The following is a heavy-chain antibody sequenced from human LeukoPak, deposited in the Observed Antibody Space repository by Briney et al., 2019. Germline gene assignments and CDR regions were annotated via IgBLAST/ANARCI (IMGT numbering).Heavy chain of an antibody. Sequence: ASVKVSCKVSGYTLTELSMHWVRQAPGKGLEWMGGFDPEDGEIIYAQKFQGRVTMTEDTSTDTAYMELSSLRSEDTAVYYCATGLSREAWFDPWGQGTLVTVSS. D-gene: IGHD2-2*01. CDR2: FDPEDGEI. CDR3: ATGLSREAWFDP. V-gene: IGHV1-24*01. CDR1: GYTLTELS. J-gene: IGHJ5*02.